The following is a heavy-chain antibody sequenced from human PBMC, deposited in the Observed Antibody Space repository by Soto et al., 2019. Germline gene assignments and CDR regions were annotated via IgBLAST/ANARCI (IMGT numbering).Heavy chain of an antibody. J-gene: IGHJ1*01. CDR2: ISAYNGDT. D-gene: IGHD4-4*01. Sequence: QVQLVQSGAEVKKPGASVKVSCKSSDYTFSSHGISWVRQAPGQGLEWMGWISAYNGDTEYAEKFQGRVAITRDTSTRTAYMELRSLRSDDTAVYYCARHSRSSYYVADSWGQGTLVSVSS. V-gene: IGHV1-18*01. CDR1: DYTFSSHG. CDR3: ARHSRSSYYVADS.